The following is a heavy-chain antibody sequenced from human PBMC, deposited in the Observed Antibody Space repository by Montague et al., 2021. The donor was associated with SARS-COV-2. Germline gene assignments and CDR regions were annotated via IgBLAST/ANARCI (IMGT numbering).Heavy chain of an antibody. CDR2: TNYRSKWTS. J-gene: IGHJ4*02. Sequence: XAISGGSVWSNTAAWNWIRQSPSGGLEWLGRTNYRSKWTSDYATSVEGRISIDPDTSKNQFFLHLRSVTPEDTGVYYCVRDTGSAQAGFDAWGQGTLVTVSS. CDR1: GGSVWSNTAA. CDR3: VRDTGSAQAGFDA. D-gene: IGHD4-17*01. V-gene: IGHV6-1*01.